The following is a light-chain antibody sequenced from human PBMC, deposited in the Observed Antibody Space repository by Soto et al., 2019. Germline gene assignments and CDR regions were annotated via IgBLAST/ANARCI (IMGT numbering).Light chain of an antibody. J-gene: IGKJ1*01. CDR2: WTS. CDR3: HEYYSTPWT. CDR1: QSGLYSSTNKNS. Sequence: DIVMTQSPDSLAVSLGERATINCKSSQSGLYSSTNKNSLSWYQQKPGQPPKLLIYWTSTREPGVPARFSGSGSGTDFTLTISSLQAEDVAAYYCHEYYSTPWTFGQGTKVDIK. V-gene: IGKV4-1*01.